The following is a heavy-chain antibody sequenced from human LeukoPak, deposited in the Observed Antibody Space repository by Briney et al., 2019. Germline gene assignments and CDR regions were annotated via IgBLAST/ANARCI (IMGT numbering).Heavy chain of an antibody. D-gene: IGHD6-13*01. CDR2: INPSGGST. V-gene: IGHV1-46*01. CDR3: ASELRAAAGTQAFDY. J-gene: IGHJ4*02. Sequence: ASVKVSCKASGYTFTSYYMHWVRQAPGQGLEWMGIINPSGGSTSYAQKFQGRVTMTRDTSTSTVYMELSSLRSEDTAVYYCASELRAAAGTQAFDYWGQGTLVTVSS. CDR1: GYTFTSYY.